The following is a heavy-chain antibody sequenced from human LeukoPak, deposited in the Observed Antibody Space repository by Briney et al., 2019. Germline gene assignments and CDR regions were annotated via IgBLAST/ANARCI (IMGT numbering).Heavy chain of an antibody. CDR2: IYAGGGGSA. CDR1: GFTVTGND. J-gene: IGHJ4*02. Sequence: GGYLRIFCAASGFTVTGNDLNWVRQAPGKGLEWVSLIYAGGGGSAYYADSVRGRFTGSRDDSKNTLDLQMNSLKPDDTAIYYCLRQGVGSPPRWGQGTLVTVSS. V-gene: IGHV3-53*05. D-gene: IGHD1-26*01. CDR3: LRQGVGSPPR.